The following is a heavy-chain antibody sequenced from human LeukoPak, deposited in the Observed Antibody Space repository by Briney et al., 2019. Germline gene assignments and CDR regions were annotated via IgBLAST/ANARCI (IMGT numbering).Heavy chain of an antibody. D-gene: IGHD1-26*01. V-gene: IGHV4-61*02. Sequence: SETLSLTCTVSGGSISSGSYYWSWIRQPAGKGLEWIGRIYTSGSTNYNPSLKSRVTISVDTSKNQFSLKLSSVTAADTAVYYCARDEDSRSYYQGYWCSDLWGRGTLVTVSS. CDR2: IYTSGST. J-gene: IGHJ2*01. CDR3: ARDEDSRSYYQGYWCSDL. CDR1: GGSISSGSYY.